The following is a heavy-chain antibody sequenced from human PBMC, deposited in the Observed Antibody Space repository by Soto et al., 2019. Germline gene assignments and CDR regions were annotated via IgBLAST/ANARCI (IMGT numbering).Heavy chain of an antibody. V-gene: IGHV1-2*02. CDR3: ARDPSGYYSNDAFDI. CDR2: INPNSGGT. J-gene: IGHJ3*02. Sequence: GASVKVSCKASGYTFTGYYMHWVRQAPGQGLEWMGWINPNSGGTNYAQKFQGRVTMTRDTSISTAYMELSRLRSDDTAVYYCARDPSGYYSNDAFDIWGQGTMVTVSS. D-gene: IGHD3-22*01. CDR1: GYTFTGYY.